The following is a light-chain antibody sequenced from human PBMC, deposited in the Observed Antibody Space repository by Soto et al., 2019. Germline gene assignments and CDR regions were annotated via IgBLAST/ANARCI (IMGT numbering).Light chain of an antibody. V-gene: IGLV2-14*01. J-gene: IGLJ1*01. CDR1: SSDVGGYNY. CDR3: SSYTSSSTLV. CDR2: EVS. Sequence: QSVLTQPASVSGSPEQSITMSCTGTSSDVGGYNYVSWYQQHPGKAPKLMIYEVSNRPSGVSNRFSGSKSGNTASLTISGLQAEDEADYYCSSYTSSSTLVFGTGTKVTVL.